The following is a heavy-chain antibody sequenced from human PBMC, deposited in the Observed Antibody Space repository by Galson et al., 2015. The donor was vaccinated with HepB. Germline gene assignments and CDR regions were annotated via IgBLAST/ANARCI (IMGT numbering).Heavy chain of an antibody. CDR1: GYTFTSYF. D-gene: IGHD1-26*01. V-gene: IGHV1-46*03. CDR3: ARGLSGLPRSGAFDI. CDR2: INPSGGST. Sequence: SVKVSCKASGYTFTSYFMHWVRQAPGQGLEWMGIINPSGGSTNYAQKFQGRVTMTRDTSTSTVYMELSSLRSEDTAVYYCARGLSGLPRSGAFDIWGQGTMVTVSS. J-gene: IGHJ3*02.